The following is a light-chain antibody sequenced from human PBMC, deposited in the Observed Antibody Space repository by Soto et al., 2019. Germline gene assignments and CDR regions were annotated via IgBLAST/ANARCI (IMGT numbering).Light chain of an antibody. J-gene: IGLJ1*01. CDR2: DVS. CDR3: SSYTSSSTLYYV. V-gene: IGLV2-14*01. Sequence: QSVLTQPASVSGPPGQSITISCTGTSSDVGGYNYVSWYQQHPGKAPKLMIYDVSNRPSGVSNRFSGSKSGNTASLTISGLQAEDEADYYCSSYTSSSTLYYVFGTGTRSPS. CDR1: SSDVGGYNY.